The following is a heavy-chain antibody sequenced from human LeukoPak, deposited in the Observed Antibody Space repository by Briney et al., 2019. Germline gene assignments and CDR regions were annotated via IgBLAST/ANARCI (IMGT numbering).Heavy chain of an antibody. CDR1: GFTVSSNY. CDR2: IYSGGST. Sequence: PGGSLRLSCAASGFTVSSNYMSWVRQAPGKGLEWVSVIYSGGSTYYVDSVKGRLTISRDNSKNTLYLQMNSLRAEDTAVYYCARGVVPAAIHPHDAFDIWGQGTMVTVSS. V-gene: IGHV3-53*01. CDR3: ARGVVPAAIHPHDAFDI. D-gene: IGHD2-2*02. J-gene: IGHJ3*02.